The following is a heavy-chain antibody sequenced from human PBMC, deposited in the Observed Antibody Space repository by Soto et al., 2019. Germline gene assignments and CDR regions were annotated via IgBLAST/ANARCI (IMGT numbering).Heavy chain of an antibody. Sequence: SETLSLTCSVSFGSISSYYWSWIRQPPGAGPEWIGYIYYSGSTKYNPSLASRVTMSLDMSTNHFSLNLKSATAADTAVYYCARGSTNWASYFDYWGQGALVTVSS. J-gene: IGHJ4*02. D-gene: IGHD7-27*01. V-gene: IGHV4-59*01. CDR3: ARGSTNWASYFDY. CDR2: IYYSGST. CDR1: FGSISSYY.